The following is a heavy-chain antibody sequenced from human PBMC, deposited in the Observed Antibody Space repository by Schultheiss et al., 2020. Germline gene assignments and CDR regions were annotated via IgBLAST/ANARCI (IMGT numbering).Heavy chain of an antibody. D-gene: IGHD2-15*01. CDR1: GFTFTNYG. Sequence: GESLKISCAASGFTFTNYGMHWVRQAPGKGLEWVSYISSSGSTIYYADSVKGRFTISRDNAKNSLYLQMNSLRAEDTAVYYCARDEVGVREGLGVWGQGTTVNVYS. CDR2: ISSSGSTI. V-gene: IGHV3-48*04. CDR3: ARDEVGVREGLGV. J-gene: IGHJ6*02.